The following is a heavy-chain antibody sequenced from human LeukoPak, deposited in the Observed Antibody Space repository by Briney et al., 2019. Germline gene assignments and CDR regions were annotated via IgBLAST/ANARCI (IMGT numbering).Heavy chain of an antibody. D-gene: IGHD3-3*02. V-gene: IGHV3-66*01. Sequence: GGALRLSCEASGFTVSTNYMSWVRQAPGKGLEWVAVIYSGGDTYHADSVKGRFTISRDDSKNTLYLQMTSLRAEDTAVYYCARDARAFTFGYFDYWGQGTLVTVSS. CDR1: GFTVSTNY. CDR2: IYSGGDT. CDR3: ARDARAFTFGYFDY. J-gene: IGHJ4*02.